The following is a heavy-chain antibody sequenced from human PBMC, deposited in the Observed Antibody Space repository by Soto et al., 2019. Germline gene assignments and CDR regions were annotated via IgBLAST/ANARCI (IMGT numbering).Heavy chain of an antibody. D-gene: IGHD3-3*01. CDR2: ISAYNGNT. J-gene: IGHJ5*02. CDR3: ARFDAHYWSGYQENWSDP. CDR1: GYTFTSYG. V-gene: IGHV1-18*01. Sequence: ASVKVSCKASGYTFTSYGISWVRQAPGQGLEWMGWISAYNGNTNYAQKLQGRVTMTTDTSTSTAYMELRSLRSDDTAVYYCARFDAHYWSGYQENWSDPWRHGTLVT.